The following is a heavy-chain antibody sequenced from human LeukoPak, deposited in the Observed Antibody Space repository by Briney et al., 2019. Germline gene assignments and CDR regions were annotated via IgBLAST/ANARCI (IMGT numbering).Heavy chain of an antibody. J-gene: IGHJ4*02. CDR3: AKSPLASCSGVKCYPLDY. V-gene: IGHV3-23*01. CDR1: GVTFSPYA. D-gene: IGHD2-15*01. CDR2: ITGSTGNT. Sequence: EGSLRLSCAASGVTFSPYAMSWVRQAPGKGLEWVPAITGSTGNTYYADSVKGRFTISRDNSKSTLYLQMSNLRAGDTAIYSCAKSPLASCSGVKCYPLDYWGQGTLVTVSS.